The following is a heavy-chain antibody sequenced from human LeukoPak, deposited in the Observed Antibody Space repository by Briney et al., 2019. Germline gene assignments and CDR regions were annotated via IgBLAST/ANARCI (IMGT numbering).Heavy chain of an antibody. CDR3: ARDPIDSSGYYSNWFDP. D-gene: IGHD3-22*01. CDR1: GFTFSDYY. CDR2: ISSSGSTI. V-gene: IGHV3-11*01. Sequence: GGSLRLSCAASGFTFSDYYMSWIRQAPGKGLEWVSYISSSGSTIYYADSVKGRFTISRDNAKNSLYLQMNSLRAEDTAVYYCARDPIDSSGYYSNWFDPWGQGTLVTVSS. J-gene: IGHJ5*02.